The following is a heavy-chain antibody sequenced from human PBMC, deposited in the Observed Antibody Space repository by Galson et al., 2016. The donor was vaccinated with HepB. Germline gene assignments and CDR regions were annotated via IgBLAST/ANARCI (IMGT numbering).Heavy chain of an antibody. V-gene: IGHV3-48*02. CDR3: ARDNRPRWGILGTFDP. CDR1: GFTFREYA. CDR2: ISGTETTRKTI. D-gene: IGHD3-3*02. J-gene: IGHJ5*02. Sequence: SLRLSCAASGFTFREYAMNWVRQAPGKGLEWVSYISGTETTRKTILYANSVTGRFTISRDNAKNSLYLQMNSLRDEDTAVYYCARDNRPRWGILGTFDPWGQGTRVTVSS.